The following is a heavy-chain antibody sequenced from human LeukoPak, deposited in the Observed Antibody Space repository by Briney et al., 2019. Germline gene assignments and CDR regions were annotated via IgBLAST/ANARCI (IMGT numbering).Heavy chain of an antibody. J-gene: IGHJ4*02. Sequence: SETLSLTCAVSGGSISSGGYSWSWIRQPPGKGLEWIGYIYHSGSTYYNPSLKSRVTISVDRSKNQFSLKLSSVTAADTAVYYCAITNYVVFDYWGQGTLVTVSS. CDR1: GGSISSGGYS. V-gene: IGHV4-30-2*01. CDR3: AITNYVVFDY. D-gene: IGHD3-16*01. CDR2: IYHSGST.